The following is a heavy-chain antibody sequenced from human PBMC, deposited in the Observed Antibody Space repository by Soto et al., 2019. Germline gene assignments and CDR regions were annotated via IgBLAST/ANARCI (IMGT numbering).Heavy chain of an antibody. CDR3: ARGLGIAARRAHDAFDI. CDR1: GGSFSGYY. D-gene: IGHD6-6*01. J-gene: IGHJ3*02. Sequence: SETLSLTCAVYGGSFSGYYWSWIRQPPGKGLEWIGEINHSGSTNYNPSLKSRVTISVDTSKNQFSLKLSSVTAADTAVYYCARGLGIAARRAHDAFDIWGQGTMVTVSS. CDR2: INHSGST. V-gene: IGHV4-34*01.